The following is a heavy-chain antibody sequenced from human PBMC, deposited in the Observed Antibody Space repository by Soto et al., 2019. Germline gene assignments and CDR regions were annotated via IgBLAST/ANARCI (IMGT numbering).Heavy chain of an antibody. D-gene: IGHD3-22*01. CDR2: INHSGST. Sequence: QVQLQQWGAGLLKPSETLSLTCAVYGGSFSGYYWSWIRQPPGKGLEWIGEINHSGSTNYNPSLKSQVTISVDTSKNQFSLKLSSVTAADTAVYYCARGTARINMIVVARRYFDSWGQGTLVTVSS. CDR3: ARGTARINMIVVARRYFDS. CDR1: GGSFSGYY. J-gene: IGHJ4*02. V-gene: IGHV4-34*01.